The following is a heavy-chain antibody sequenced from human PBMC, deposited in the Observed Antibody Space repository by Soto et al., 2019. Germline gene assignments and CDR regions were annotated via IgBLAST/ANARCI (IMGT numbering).Heavy chain of an antibody. CDR1: GGSLNSSSHY. D-gene: IGHD1-26*01. Sequence: QVQLQESGPGLVKPSETLSLTCTVSGGSLNSSSHYWSWIRQPPGKGLEWIGYIHYFGSTKYNPSLGSRVVISVDTSKNQFYLKVPSVTAADTAIYFCARGGSYVGFDSWGQGARVTVSS. J-gene: IGHJ4*02. CDR3: ARGGSYVGFDS. V-gene: IGHV4-61*01. CDR2: IHYFGST.